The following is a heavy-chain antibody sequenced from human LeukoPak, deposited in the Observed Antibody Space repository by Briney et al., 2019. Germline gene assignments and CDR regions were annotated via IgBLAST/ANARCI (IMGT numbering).Heavy chain of an antibody. CDR2: IYYSGST. CDR3: ARTSDAASEAFDI. Sequence: SETLSLTCAVSGGSISSGGYSWSWIRQPPGKGLEWIGYIYYSGSTYYNPSLKSRVTISVDTSKNQFSLKLSSVTAADTAVYYCARTSDAASEAFDIWGQGTMVTVSS. CDR1: GGSISSGGYS. J-gene: IGHJ3*02. V-gene: IGHV4-30-2*05.